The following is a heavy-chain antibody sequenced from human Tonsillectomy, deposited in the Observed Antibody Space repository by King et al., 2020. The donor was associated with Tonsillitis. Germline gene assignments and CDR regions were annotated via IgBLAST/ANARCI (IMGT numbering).Heavy chain of an antibody. V-gene: IGHV6-1*01. D-gene: IGHD5/OR15-5a*01. J-gene: IGHJ6*04. CDR1: GDSVSSKTAS. CDR2: AYSRSKWYF. CDR3: ARDEEVVSDPRDFYYYSGLAV. Sequence: VQLQQSGPRLVKPSQTLSLTCAISGDSVSSKTASWNWIRQSPARGLEWLGRAYSRSKWYFDYAVSVKSRITIKPDTSRNQFSLQLNYVTPEDTAVYYCARDEEVVSDPRDFYYYSGLAVWGEGTTVSVSA.